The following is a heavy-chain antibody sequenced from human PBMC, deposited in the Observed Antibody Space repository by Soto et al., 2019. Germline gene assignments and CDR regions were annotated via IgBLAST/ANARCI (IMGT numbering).Heavy chain of an antibody. V-gene: IGHV4-39*01. Sequence: PSVTLCLTCSVSGGSTSGADYYWALTRQPPGKGLEWIGTIYYSGSTYSNPSLKSRVAMSIDTSNNQFTLEMRSVTAADTAVYYCASIRYYDISGAMDVWGQGATVTVSS. D-gene: IGHD3-22*01. CDR2: IYYSGST. CDR1: GGSTSGADYY. J-gene: IGHJ6*02. CDR3: ASIRYYDISGAMDV.